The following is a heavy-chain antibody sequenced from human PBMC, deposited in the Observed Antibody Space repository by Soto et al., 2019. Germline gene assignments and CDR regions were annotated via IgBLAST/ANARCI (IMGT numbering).Heavy chain of an antibody. CDR2: IYPGDSDT. CDR3: ASLSPSCDYSKYFDY. J-gene: IGHJ4*02. Sequence: PGESLKISCKGSGYSFTSYWIDWMRQMPGKGLEWMGIIYPGDSDTRYSPSFQGQVTISADKSISTAYLQWSSLKASDTAMYYCASLSPSCDYSKYFDYWGQGTLVTV. CDR1: GYSFTSYW. D-gene: IGHD2-15*01. V-gene: IGHV5-51*01.